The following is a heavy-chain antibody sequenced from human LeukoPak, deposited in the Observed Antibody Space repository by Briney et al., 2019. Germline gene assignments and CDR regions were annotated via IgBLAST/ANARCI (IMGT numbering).Heavy chain of an antibody. V-gene: IGHV3-48*01. Sequence: GGSLRLSCAASGFTFSSYSMNWVRQAPGKGLEWVSYISSSSSTIYYADSVKGRFTISRDNAKNSLYLQMNSLRAEDTAVYYCARDLGYFDWFVVWGQGSLVTVSS. D-gene: IGHD3-9*01. CDR3: ARDLGYFDWFVV. CDR1: GFTFSSYS. J-gene: IGHJ5*02. CDR2: ISSSSSTI.